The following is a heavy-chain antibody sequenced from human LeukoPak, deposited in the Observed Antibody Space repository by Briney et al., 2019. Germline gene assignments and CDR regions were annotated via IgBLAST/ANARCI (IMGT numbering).Heavy chain of an antibody. V-gene: IGHV3-23*01. CDR2: ISGSGGST. Sequence: PGGSLRLSCAASGFTFSSYGMTWVRQAPGKGLEWVSAISGSGGSTYYADSVKGRFIMSRDNSQNTLYLQMSGLGTEDTAIYYCAKTDGVSSIWSIDYWGQGTLVTVS. CDR3: AKTDGVSSIWSIDY. D-gene: IGHD2-21*01. CDR1: GFTFSSYG. J-gene: IGHJ4*02.